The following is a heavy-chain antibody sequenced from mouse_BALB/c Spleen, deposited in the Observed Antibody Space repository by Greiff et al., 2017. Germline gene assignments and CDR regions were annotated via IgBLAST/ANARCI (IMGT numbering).Heavy chain of an antibody. CDR1: GFTFSSYT. V-gene: IGHV5-6-4*01. J-gene: IGHJ3*01. CDR3: TRDKYGGCAY. Sequence: EVQRVESGGGLVKPGGSLKLSCAASGFTFSSYTMSWVRQTPEKRLEWVATISSGGSYTYYPDSVKGRFTISRDNAKNTLYLQMSSLKSEDTAMYYCTRDKYGGCAYWGQGTLVTVSA. D-gene: IGHD1-1*01. CDR2: ISSGGSYT.